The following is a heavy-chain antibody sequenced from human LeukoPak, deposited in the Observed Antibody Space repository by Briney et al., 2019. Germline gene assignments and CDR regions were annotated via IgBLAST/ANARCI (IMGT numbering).Heavy chain of an antibody. D-gene: IGHD6-19*01. CDR2: IRSKANSYAT. Sequence: GGSLKLSCAASGFTFSGSAMHWVRQASGKGLEWVGRIRSKANSYATAYAASVKGRFTISRDDSKNTAYLQMNSLKTEDTAVYYCTRGQWLVLGDWFDPWGQGTLVTVSS. CDR1: GFTFSGSA. J-gene: IGHJ5*02. CDR3: TRGQWLVLGDWFDP. V-gene: IGHV3-73*01.